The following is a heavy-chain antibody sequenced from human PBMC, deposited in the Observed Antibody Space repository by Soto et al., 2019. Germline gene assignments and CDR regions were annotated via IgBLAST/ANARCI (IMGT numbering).Heavy chain of an antibody. CDR3: ARDRASIAAPDY. Sequence: QVQLVQSGAEVKKPGASVKVSCKASGYTFTSYYMHWVRQAPGQGLEWMGIINPSGGSTSYAQKFQGRVTMTRDTSTSTVYMERSSLRSEDTAVYYCARDRASIAAPDYWGQGTLVTVSS. V-gene: IGHV1-46*01. J-gene: IGHJ4*02. CDR1: GYTFTSYY. CDR2: INPSGGST. D-gene: IGHD6-13*01.